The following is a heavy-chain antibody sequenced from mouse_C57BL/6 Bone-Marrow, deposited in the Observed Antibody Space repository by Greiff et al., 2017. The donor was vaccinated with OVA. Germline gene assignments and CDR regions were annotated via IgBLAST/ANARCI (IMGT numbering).Heavy chain of an antibody. V-gene: IGHV5-9-1*02. CDR1: GFTFSSYA. CDR2: ISSGGDYI. CDR3: TRDGYDGPYYFDY. Sequence: EVQRVESGEGLVKPGGSLKLSCAASGFTFSSYAMSWVRQTPEKRLEWVAYISSGGDYIYYADTVKGRFTISRDNARNTLYLQMSSLKSEDTAMYYCTRDGYDGPYYFDYWGQGTTLTVSS. J-gene: IGHJ2*01. D-gene: IGHD2-3*01.